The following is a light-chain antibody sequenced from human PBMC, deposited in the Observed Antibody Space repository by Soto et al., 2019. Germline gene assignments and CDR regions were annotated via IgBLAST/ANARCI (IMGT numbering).Light chain of an antibody. CDR1: SSDVGGYNY. Sequence: QAVVTQPASVSGSPGQSITISCTGTSSDVGGYNYVSWYQQHPGKAPKLMIYEVNKRPSGVSNRFSGSKSGNTASLTISGLKVEDEADYYCCSSGGSPTYVFGTGTQLTVL. J-gene: IGLJ1*01. V-gene: IGLV2-23*02. CDR3: CSSGGSPTYV. CDR2: EVN.